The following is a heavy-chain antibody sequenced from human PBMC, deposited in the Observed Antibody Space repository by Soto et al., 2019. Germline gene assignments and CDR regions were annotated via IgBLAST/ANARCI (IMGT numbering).Heavy chain of an antibody. V-gene: IGHV1-18*01. D-gene: IGHD1-26*01. J-gene: IGHJ3*01. CDR3: ARLLTEGATFREDAFDL. CDR1: RYTFTSHG. CDR2: ISTFNGKT. Sequence: QVQLVQSGGDVKTPGASVKVSCTTFRYTFTSHGIAWVRQAPGQGLEWMGWISTFNGKTDYAQKFKGRVTMTADTLTSTVNMELRSLRSDDTAVYDCARLLTEGATFREDAFDLWGQGTKVTVSS.